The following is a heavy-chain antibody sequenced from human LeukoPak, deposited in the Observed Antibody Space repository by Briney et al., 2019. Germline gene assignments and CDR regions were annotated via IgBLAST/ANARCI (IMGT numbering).Heavy chain of an antibody. CDR2: ISDRGGST. J-gene: IGHJ5*02. CDR1: GFTFSTYA. V-gene: IGHV3-23*01. D-gene: IGHD3-22*01. CDR3: ASRYYHDSSALSP. Sequence: PGGSLRLSCAASGFTFSTYAMSWVRQAPGKGLEWVSDISDRGGSTFYADSVKGRFTISRDNSKNTLYLQMNSLRAEDTAIYYCASRYYHDSSALSPWGQGTLVTVSS.